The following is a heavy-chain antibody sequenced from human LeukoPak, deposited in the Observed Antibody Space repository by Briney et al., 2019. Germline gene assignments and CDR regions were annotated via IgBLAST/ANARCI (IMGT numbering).Heavy chain of an antibody. Sequence: GASVKVSCKGSGYTFSGYYMHWVRQAPGQGLGWMGWINPNSGTTNYAQKFQGRVTVTRDTSTSTAYMELSRLESDDTAVYYCARDLMTTPTWDFDYWGQGTLVTVAS. CDR3: ARDLMTTPTWDFDY. CDR2: INPNSGTT. V-gene: IGHV1-2*02. J-gene: IGHJ4*02. D-gene: IGHD3-16*01. CDR1: GYTFSGYY.